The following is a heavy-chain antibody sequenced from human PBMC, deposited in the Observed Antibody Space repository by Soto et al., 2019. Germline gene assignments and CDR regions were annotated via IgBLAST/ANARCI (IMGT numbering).Heavy chain of an antibody. V-gene: IGHV3-23*01. CDR1: GLTFSSCA. J-gene: IGHJ6*02. CDR3: AKGRSYYYYYGVDV. CDR2: IIDSGGST. Sequence: GGSLRLSCAASGLTFSSCAMGWVRQAPGKGLEWVSDIIDSGGSTYYADSVKGRFTISRDNSKSTLYLQMNSLRAEDTALYYCAKGRSYYYYYGVDVWGPGTTVTVSS.